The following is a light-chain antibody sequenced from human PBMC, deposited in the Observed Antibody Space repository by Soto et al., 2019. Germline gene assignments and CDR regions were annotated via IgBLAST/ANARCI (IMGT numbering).Light chain of an antibody. J-gene: IGLJ2*01. V-gene: IGLV2-23*02. CDR2: EVV. CDR3: CSYAGSSMFV. CDR1: NSDVGPYNL. Sequence: QSALTQPASVSGSPGQSITISCTGSNSDVGPYNLVSWYQHHPGKAPKLMISEVVKRPSGVSNRFSGSKSGNTASLTISGLQAEDEADYYCCSYAGSSMFVFGGGTKLTVL.